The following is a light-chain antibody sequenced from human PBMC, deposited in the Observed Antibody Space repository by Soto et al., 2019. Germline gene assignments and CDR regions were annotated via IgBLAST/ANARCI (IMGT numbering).Light chain of an antibody. V-gene: IGLV2-14*01. CDR1: SSDVGGYDY. CDR2: DVT. J-gene: IGLJ1*01. CDR3: ISYASINTYV. Sequence: QSALTQPASVSGSPGQSITISCTGTSSDVGGYDYVSWYQQHPGKAPKLMIYDVTNRPSGVSNRFSGSKSGNTACLTISGLQAEDEADYYCISYASINTYVFGTGTKLTVL.